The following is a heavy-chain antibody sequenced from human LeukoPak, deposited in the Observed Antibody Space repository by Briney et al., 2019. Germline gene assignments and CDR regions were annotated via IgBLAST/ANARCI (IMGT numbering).Heavy chain of an antibody. J-gene: IGHJ1*01. CDR3: ASKTIFGVVIILEYFQH. CDR2: INHSGST. Sequence: SETLSLTCAVYGGSFSGYYWSWIRQPPGKGLEWIWEINHSGSTNYNPSLKSRVTISIDTSKNQFSLKLSSVTAADTAVYYCASKTIFGVVIILEYFQHWGQGTLVTVSS. D-gene: IGHD3-3*01. V-gene: IGHV4-34*01. CDR1: GGSFSGYY.